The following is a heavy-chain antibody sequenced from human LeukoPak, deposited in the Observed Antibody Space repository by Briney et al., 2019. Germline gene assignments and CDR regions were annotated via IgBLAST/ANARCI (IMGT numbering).Heavy chain of an antibody. CDR1: GFTLSSYA. J-gene: IGHJ4*02. CDR3: AKGYSSGWWGYYFDY. D-gene: IGHD6-19*01. Sequence: PGGSLRLSCAASGFTLSSYAMTWVRQAPGKGLEWVSGISSSGGSTYYADSVKGRFTISRDTSKNTLYLQMNSLRAEDTAVYYCAKGYSSGWWGYYFDYWGQGTLVTVSS. CDR2: ISSSGGST. V-gene: IGHV3-23*01.